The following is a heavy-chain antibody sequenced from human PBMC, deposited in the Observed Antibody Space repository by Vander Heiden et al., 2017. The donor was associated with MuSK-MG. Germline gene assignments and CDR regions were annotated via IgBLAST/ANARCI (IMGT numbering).Heavy chain of an antibody. Sequence: QVQLVQSGAEVRKPGSSVKVSCKASGGPCSSYAISWGRQAPGQGLEWMGGIIPIFGTANDAQKFQGRVTITADESTSTAYMELSSLRSEDTAVYYCARASSGFGESIDAFDIWGQGTMVTVSS. J-gene: IGHJ3*02. V-gene: IGHV1-69*01. CDR3: ARASSGFGESIDAFDI. D-gene: IGHD3-10*01. CDR2: IIPIFGTA. CDR1: GGPCSSYA.